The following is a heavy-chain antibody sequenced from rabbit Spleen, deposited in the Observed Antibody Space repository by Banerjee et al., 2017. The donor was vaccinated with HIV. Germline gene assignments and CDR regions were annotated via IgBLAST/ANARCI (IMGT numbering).Heavy chain of an antibody. CDR2: INTATGNP. V-gene: IGHV1S45*01. D-gene: IGHD1-1*01. J-gene: IGHJ4*01. CDR3: ARYSAYASGSGYNIPNL. Sequence: QEELEESGGGLVKPEGSLTLTCKASGFSFSDRDVMCWVRQAPGKGLEWIACINTATGNPVDATGAKGRFTSSTTSSTTVTLQMTSQTAADTATDFCARYSAYASGSGYNIPNLWGPGTLVTVS. CDR1: GFSFSDRDV.